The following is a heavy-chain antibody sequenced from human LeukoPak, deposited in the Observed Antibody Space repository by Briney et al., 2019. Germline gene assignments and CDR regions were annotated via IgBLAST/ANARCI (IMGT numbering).Heavy chain of an antibody. J-gene: IGHJ4*02. CDR2: IKSDGSTT. CDR1: GFSFSSYW. V-gene: IGHV3-74*01. D-gene: IGHD6-13*01. CDR3: ARDPTVAAAW. Sequence: GGSLRLSCAASGFSFSSYWMHWVRQAPGTGLVWVSRIKSDGSTTNYADFVKGRFTISRDNAKNTLYLQMNSLRAEDTAVYYCARDPTVAAAWWGQGTLVTVSS.